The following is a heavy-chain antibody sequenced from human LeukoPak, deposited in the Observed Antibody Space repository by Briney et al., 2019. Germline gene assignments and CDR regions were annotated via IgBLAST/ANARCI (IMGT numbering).Heavy chain of an antibody. J-gene: IGHJ4*02. V-gene: IGHV3-48*01. D-gene: IGHD5-18*01. CDR3: ASLYSYGHTN. Sequence: GGSLGLSCAASGFTFSSYSMNWVRQAPGKGLEWVSYISSSSGTIYYADSVKGRFTISRDNAKNSLYLQMNSLRAEDTAVYYCASLYSYGHTNWGQGALVTVSS. CDR1: GFTFSSYS. CDR2: ISSSSGTI.